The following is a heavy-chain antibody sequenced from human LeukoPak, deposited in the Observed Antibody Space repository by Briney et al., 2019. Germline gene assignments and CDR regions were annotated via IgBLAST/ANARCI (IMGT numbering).Heavy chain of an antibody. Sequence: SETLSLTCSVSGYFITSGYFWGWIRQPPGKGLEWIGYVSYSGGTNYNPSLKSRVTISLDTSKDQFSLRLNSVTAADTAVYYCARLSTYYDFWSPLDYWGQGTLVTVSS. CDR1: GYFITSGYF. J-gene: IGHJ4*02. V-gene: IGHV4-38-2*01. D-gene: IGHD3-3*01. CDR2: VSYSGGT. CDR3: ARLSTYYDFWSPLDY.